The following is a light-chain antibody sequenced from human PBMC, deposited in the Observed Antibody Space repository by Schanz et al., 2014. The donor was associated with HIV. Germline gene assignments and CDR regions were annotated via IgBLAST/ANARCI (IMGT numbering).Light chain of an antibody. Sequence: HSVLTQPASVSGSPGQSITISCTGTNSDVGANNYVSWYQQHPGKAPKLMIYDVSNRPSGVSNRFSGSKSGNTASLTISGLQPEDEADYYCCSYAGSRIRVFGGGTKVTVL. CDR1: NSDVGANNY. J-gene: IGLJ3*02. V-gene: IGLV2-14*01. CDR2: DVS. CDR3: CSYAGSRIRV.